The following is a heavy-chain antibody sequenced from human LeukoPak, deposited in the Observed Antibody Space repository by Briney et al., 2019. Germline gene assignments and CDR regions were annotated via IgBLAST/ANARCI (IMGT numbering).Heavy chain of an antibody. CDR2: INPNSGGT. D-gene: IGHD5-12*01. V-gene: IGHV1-2*02. J-gene: IGHJ5*02. CDR3: ARLGYSGYDSGDYNWFDP. CDR1: GYTFTGYY. Sequence: GASVKVSCKASGYTFTGYYMHWVRQAPGQGLEWMGWINPNSGGTNYAQKFQGRVTMTRDTSVSTAYMELSRLRSDDTAVYYCARLGYSGYDSGDYNWFDPWGQGTLVTVSS.